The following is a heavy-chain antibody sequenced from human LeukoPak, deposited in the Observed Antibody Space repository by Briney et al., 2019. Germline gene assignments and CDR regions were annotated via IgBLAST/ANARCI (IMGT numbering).Heavy chain of an antibody. J-gene: IGHJ3*02. V-gene: IGHV3-66*01. CDR3: ARINYRAFSI. Sequence: GGSLRLSCVASAFTVSTNYMIWVRQAPGKGLEWVSLIYGDGSTYYADSVRGRVTISRDNSKNTVFLQMNSLRAEDTALYYCARINYRAFSIWGQGTMVTVSS. D-gene: IGHD4-11*01. CDR2: IYGDGST. CDR1: AFTVSTNY.